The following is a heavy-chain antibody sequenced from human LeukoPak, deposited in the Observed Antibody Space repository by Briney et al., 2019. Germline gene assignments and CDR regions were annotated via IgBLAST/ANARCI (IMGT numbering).Heavy chain of an antibody. CDR1: GGSISSSSYY. CDR3: ARLIWEYYDSSGYPDY. Sequence: SETLSLTCTVSGGSISSSSYYWGWIRQPPGKGLEWIGSIYYSGSTYYNPSLKSRVTISVDTSKNQFSLKLSSVTAADTAMYYCARLIWEYYDSSGYPDYWGQGTLVTVSS. CDR2: IYYSGST. V-gene: IGHV4-39*07. D-gene: IGHD3-22*01. J-gene: IGHJ4*02.